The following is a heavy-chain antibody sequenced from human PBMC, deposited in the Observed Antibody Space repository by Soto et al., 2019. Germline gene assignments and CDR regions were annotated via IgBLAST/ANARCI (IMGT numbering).Heavy chain of an antibody. CDR1: GFTFSDYF. Sequence: GGSLRLSCVASGFTFSDYFMSWIRQAPGKGLEWVSFISGSSDNIKYADSVKGRFTISRDNAKNSLYLQMNSLRAEDTAVYYCVRDSARIVVVPRVDVDNWPGPWGEGTRFTVSS. CDR3: VRDSARIVVVPRVDVDNWPGP. J-gene: IGHJ5*02. V-gene: IGHV3-11*06. D-gene: IGHD2-2*01. CDR2: ISGSSDNI.